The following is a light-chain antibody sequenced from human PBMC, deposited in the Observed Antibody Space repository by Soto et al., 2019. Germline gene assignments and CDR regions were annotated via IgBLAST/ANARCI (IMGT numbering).Light chain of an antibody. Sequence: EIVMTQSPATLSVSPGERATLSCRASQSVSSNLAWYHQKPGQAPRLLIYGASTRATGIPARFSGSGSGTEFPLTISSLQSEDFAVYYCQQYNNWPGTFGQGRKVEIK. CDR2: GAS. CDR3: QQYNNWPGT. CDR1: QSVSSN. V-gene: IGKV3-15*01. J-gene: IGKJ1*01.